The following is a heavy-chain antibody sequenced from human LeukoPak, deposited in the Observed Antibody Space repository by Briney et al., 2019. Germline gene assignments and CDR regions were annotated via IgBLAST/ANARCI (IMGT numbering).Heavy chain of an antibody. D-gene: IGHD3-10*01. CDR3: ARAYYYGSGSPSNEGYYYGMDV. Sequence: GGSLRLSCAASGFTFSSYSMNWVRQAPGKGLEWVSSISSSSSYIYYADSVKGQFTISRDNAKNSLYLQMNSLRAEDTAVYYCARAYYYGSGSPSNEGYYYGMDVWGQGTTVTVSS. CDR2: ISSSSSYI. V-gene: IGHV3-21*01. J-gene: IGHJ6*02. CDR1: GFTFSSYS.